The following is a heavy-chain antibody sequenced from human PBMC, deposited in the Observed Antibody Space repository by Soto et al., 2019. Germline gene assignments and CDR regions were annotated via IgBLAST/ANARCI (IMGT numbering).Heavy chain of an antibody. J-gene: IGHJ6*02. CDR3: ARAPEDYYYYGMDV. CDR2: IYYSGST. Sequence: KPSETLSLTCTVSGGSISSGDYYWSWIRQPPGKGLEWIGYIYYSGSTYYNPSLKSRVTISVDTSKNQFSLKLSSVTAADTAVYYCARAPEDYYYYGMDVWGQGTTVTVSS. CDR1: GGSISSGDYY. V-gene: IGHV4-30-4*01.